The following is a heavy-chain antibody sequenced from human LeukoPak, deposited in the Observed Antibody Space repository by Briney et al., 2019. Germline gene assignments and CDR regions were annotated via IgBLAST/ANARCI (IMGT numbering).Heavy chain of an antibody. Sequence: ASVKVSCKASGYTFTSYGISWVRQAPGQGLEWMGWISAYNGNTNYAQKLQGRVTMTTDTSTSTAYMELRSLRSDDTAVYYCARSSEMATPWNYYMDVWGKGTTVTVSS. J-gene: IGHJ6*03. D-gene: IGHD5-24*01. CDR2: ISAYNGNT. CDR3: ARSSEMATPWNYYMDV. V-gene: IGHV1-18*01. CDR1: GYTFTSYG.